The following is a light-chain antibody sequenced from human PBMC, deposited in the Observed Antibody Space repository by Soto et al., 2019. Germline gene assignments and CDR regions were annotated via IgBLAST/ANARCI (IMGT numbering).Light chain of an antibody. CDR3: SSYTSSREV. CDR1: SSDVGGYNY. V-gene: IGLV2-14*01. J-gene: IGLJ1*01. CDR2: EVS. Sequence: QAVLTQPASVSGSPGQSITISCTGTSSDVGGYNYVSWYQQHPGKAPKLMIYEVSNRPSGVSNRFSGSKSGNTASLTISGLQAEDEADYYCSSYTSSREVFGTGTKVTV.